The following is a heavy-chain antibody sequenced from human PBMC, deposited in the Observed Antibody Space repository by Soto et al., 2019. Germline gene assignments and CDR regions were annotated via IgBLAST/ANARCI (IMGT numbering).Heavy chain of an antibody. CDR2: IYSGGST. D-gene: IGHD3-16*01. CDR3: ARDPWAADY. J-gene: IGHJ4*02. Sequence: GGSLRLSCAASGFTFSSYAMSWVRQAPGKGLEWVSVIYSGGSTFYADSVRGRFTISRDNSKNTVNLQMNSLRAEDTAVYYCARDPWAADYWGQGTLVTVSS. CDR1: GFTFSSYA. V-gene: IGHV3-66*01.